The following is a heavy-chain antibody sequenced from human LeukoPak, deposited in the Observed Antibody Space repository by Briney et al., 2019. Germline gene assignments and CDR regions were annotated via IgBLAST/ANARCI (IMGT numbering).Heavy chain of an antibody. CDR2: IIPIFGTA. J-gene: IGHJ4*02. CDR3: ASITMVRGVIIGYPFDY. CDR1: GGTFSSYA. D-gene: IGHD3-10*01. Sequence: ASVKVSCKASGGTFSSYAISWVRQAPGQGLEWMGGIIPIFGTANYAQKFQGRVTITTDESTSTAYMELSSLRSEDKAVYYCASITMVRGVIIGYPFDYWGQGTLVTVSS. V-gene: IGHV1-69*05.